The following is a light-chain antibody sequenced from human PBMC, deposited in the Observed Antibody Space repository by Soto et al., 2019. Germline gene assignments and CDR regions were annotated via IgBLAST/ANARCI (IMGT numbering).Light chain of an antibody. CDR2: AAS. Sequence: IQLTHCPSSMSSSXWDRGTISXXASQGISNFLAWYKQKPGKAPKLLIYAASTLQSGVPSRFSGSGSGTDFTLTISSLQPEDFATYYCQQLESYPSTFGGGTKVDIK. J-gene: IGKJ4*01. CDR3: QQLESYPST. V-gene: IGKV1-9*01. CDR1: QGISNF.